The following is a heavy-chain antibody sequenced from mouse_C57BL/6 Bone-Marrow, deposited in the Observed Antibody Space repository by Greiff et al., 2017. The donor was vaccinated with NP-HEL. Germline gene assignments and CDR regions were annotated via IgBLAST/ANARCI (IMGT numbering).Heavy chain of an antibody. Sequence: QVQLQQSGPGLVQPSQSLSITCTVSGFSLTSYGVHWVRQSPGKGLEWLGVIWRGGSTDYKAAFMSRLSITKDNSKSQVFFKMNSLQADDTAIYYCAKSPSITTVVGYYYAMDYWGQGTSVTVSS. D-gene: IGHD1-1*01. J-gene: IGHJ4*01. CDR3: AKSPSITTVVGYYYAMDY. CDR2: IWRGGST. V-gene: IGHV2-5*01. CDR1: GFSLTSYG.